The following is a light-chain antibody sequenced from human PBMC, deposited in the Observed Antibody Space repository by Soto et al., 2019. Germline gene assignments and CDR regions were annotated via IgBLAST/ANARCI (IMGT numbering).Light chain of an antibody. Sequence: QSVLTQPSSVSGSAGQSITISCTGNHNDIGTYDYVSWYQQHPGRAPRLLIHGVTTRPSGISGRFSASKSGLTASLTISGLQPEDEADYYCSSFTSNRIYVFGPGTKVTAL. CDR1: HNDIGTYDY. V-gene: IGLV2-14*03. CDR2: GVT. J-gene: IGLJ1*01. CDR3: SSFTSNRIYV.